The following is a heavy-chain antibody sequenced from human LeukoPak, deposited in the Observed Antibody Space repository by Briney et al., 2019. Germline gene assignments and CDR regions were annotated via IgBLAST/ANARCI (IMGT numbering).Heavy chain of an antibody. D-gene: IGHD5-18*01. V-gene: IGHV4-34*01. CDR3: ARALYSYGLHPANYFDY. Sequence: SETLSLTCAVYGGSFSDYWWTWIRQSPGKGLEWIGEVNHSGRTNYNPSLKSRVSISVDKSKNQFSLKLSSVTAADTVVYYCARALYSYGLHPANYFDYWGQGTLVTVSS. CDR1: GGSFSDYW. J-gene: IGHJ4*02. CDR2: VNHSGRT.